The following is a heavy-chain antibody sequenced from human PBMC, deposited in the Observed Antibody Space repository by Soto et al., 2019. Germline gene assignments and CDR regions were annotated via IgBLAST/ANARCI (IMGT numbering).Heavy chain of an antibody. Sequence: QVQLVQSGAEVQKPGASVEVSCKASGHTLTNFDINWVRQATGQGLEWMGWMNPNSGNTGYAQKFHGRVTMTRNTSINTAYMELSSLRSEDTAVYYCATTARLDNWGQGTLVTVSS. D-gene: IGHD6-25*01. CDR3: ATTARLDN. CDR1: GHTLTNFD. CDR2: MNPNSGNT. V-gene: IGHV1-8*01. J-gene: IGHJ4*02.